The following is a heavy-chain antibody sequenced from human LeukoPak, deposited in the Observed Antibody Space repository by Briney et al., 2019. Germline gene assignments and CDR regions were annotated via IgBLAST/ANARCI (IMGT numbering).Heavy chain of an antibody. CDR3: ARDNYDSSGYQRRPFDP. J-gene: IGHJ5*02. CDR2: IYYSGST. V-gene: IGHV4-39*07. CDR1: GGSISITSYY. D-gene: IGHD3-22*01. Sequence: PSETLSLACTVSGGSISITSYYWGWIRQPPGKGLEWIGNIYYSGSTYYNPSLKSRLTISVDTSKNQFSLKLSSVTAADTAVYYCARDNYDSSGYQRRPFDPWGQGTLVTVSS.